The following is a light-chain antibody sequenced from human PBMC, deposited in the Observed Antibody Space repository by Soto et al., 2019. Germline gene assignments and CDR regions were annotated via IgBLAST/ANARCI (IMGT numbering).Light chain of an antibody. CDR2: QDG. J-gene: IGLJ2*01. Sequence: SYELSQPPSVSVSPGQTATIACSGHNLGSKHVSWYQQKPGQSPILAIYQDGKRPSGIPERFSGSNHGNTATLTISGTQAVDEADYYCQVWDSFTVIFGGGTKLTVL. CDR1: NLGSKH. V-gene: IGLV3-1*01. CDR3: QVWDSFTVI.